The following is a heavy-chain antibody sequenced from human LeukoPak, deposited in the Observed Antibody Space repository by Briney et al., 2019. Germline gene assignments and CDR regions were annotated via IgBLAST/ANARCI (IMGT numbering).Heavy chain of an antibody. V-gene: IGHV4-30-2*01. J-gene: IGHJ4*02. D-gene: IGHD5-18*01. CDR3: ARGGYSYGLDY. CDR1: GGSISSGGYS. CDR2: IYHSGST. Sequence: SQTLSLTWAVSGGSISSGGYSWSWIRQPPGKGLEWIGYIYHSGSTYYNPSLKSRVTIPVDRSKNQFSLKLSSVTAADTAVYYCARGGYSYGLDYWGQGTLVTVSS.